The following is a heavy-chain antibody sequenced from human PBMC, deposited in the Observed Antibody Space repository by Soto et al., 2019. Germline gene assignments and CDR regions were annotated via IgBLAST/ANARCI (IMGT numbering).Heavy chain of an antibody. CDR3: ASLIGVDTLRDY. CDR1: GYTFTSYD. Sequence: ASVKVSCKASGYTFTSYDINWVRQATGQGLEWTGWMNPNSGNTGYAQKFQGRVTMTRNTSMSTAYMELSSLRSEDTAVYYGASLIGVDTLRDYWGQGTLVTVSS. J-gene: IGHJ4*02. D-gene: IGHD3-3*01. CDR2: MNPNSGNT. V-gene: IGHV1-8*01.